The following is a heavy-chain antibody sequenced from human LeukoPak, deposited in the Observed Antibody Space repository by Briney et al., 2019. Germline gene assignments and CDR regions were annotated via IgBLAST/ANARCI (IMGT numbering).Heavy chain of an antibody. D-gene: IGHD3-22*01. CDR1: GYTFTSYG. V-gene: IGHV1-18*01. CDR2: ISAYNGNT. J-gene: IGHJ4*02. CDR3: AREVRRYYYDSSGPDY. Sequence: GASVKVSCKASGYTFTSYGISWVRQAPGQGLEWMGWISAYNGNTNYAQKLQGRVTMTTDTSTSTAYMELRSLRSDDTAVYYCAREVRRYYYDSSGPDYWGQGTLVTVSS.